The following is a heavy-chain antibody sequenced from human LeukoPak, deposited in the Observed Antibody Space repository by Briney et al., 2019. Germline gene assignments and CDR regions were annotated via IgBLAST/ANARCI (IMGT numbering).Heavy chain of an antibody. J-gene: IGHJ6*03. V-gene: IGHV3-11*01. D-gene: IGHD3-22*01. CDR2: ISGSGSTI. Sequence: PGGSLRLSCAASGFTFSDYYMSWIRQAPGKGLEWVSYISGSGSTIYYADSVKGRFTFSRDNAKNSLYLQMNSLRAEDTAVYYCARGLTSGYYGHYYMDVWGKGTTVTVSS. CDR3: ARGLTSGYYGHYYMDV. CDR1: GFTFSDYY.